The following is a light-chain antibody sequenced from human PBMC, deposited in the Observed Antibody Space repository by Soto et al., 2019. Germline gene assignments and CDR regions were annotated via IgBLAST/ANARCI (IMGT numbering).Light chain of an antibody. V-gene: IGLV2-14*01. CDR3: SAYTSSGTLV. Sequence: QSALTQPASVSGSPGQSITISCTGTRDDVGVYNYVSWYQQYPGKAPKLMIYEVSYRPSGVSNRFSGSRSGHTASLSISGLQAEDEADYYCSAYTSSGTLVFGGGTKLTVL. CDR1: RDDVGVYNY. CDR2: EVS. J-gene: IGLJ3*02.